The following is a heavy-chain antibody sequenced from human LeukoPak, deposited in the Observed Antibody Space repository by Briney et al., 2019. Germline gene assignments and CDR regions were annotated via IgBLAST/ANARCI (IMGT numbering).Heavy chain of an antibody. J-gene: IGHJ3*02. CDR3: ASSSRPDAFDI. CDR1: GGSISSYY. V-gene: IGHV4-59*01. Sequence: SETLSLTCTVSGGSISSYYWSWLRQPPGKGLEWIAFISDSGSTYYNPSLKSRVTISLETSKKQVSLKLNSVTAADTAVYYCASSSRPDAFDIWGQGTMVTVSS. CDR2: ISDSGST.